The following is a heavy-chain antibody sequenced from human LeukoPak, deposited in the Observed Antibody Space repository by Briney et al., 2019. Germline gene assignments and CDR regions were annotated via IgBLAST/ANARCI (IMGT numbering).Heavy chain of an antibody. CDR2: IWSDGTNT. J-gene: IGHJ4*02. D-gene: IGHD4-11*01. Sequence: GGSLRLPCAASGFMFTDYGMHWVRQAPGKGLEWVAVIWSDGTNTYYSDSVKGRFAISRDDSNDMVYLQMNRLRAEDTAIYYCAKDIQRGFDYANSLDYWGQGTLVTVSS. V-gene: IGHV3-33*06. CDR1: GFMFTDYG. CDR3: AKDIQRGFDYANSLDY.